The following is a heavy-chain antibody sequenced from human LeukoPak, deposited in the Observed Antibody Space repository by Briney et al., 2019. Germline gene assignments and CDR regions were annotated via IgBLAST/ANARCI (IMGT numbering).Heavy chain of an antibody. CDR2: VNRDGTTT. D-gene: IGHD2-2*01. Sequence: GGSLRLSCAASGFNVRSYWMHWVHQVPGKGLVWVSRVNRDGTTTSYANSVKGRFTISRDNSKNTLYLQMNSLRAEDTAVYYCARDEGYIRGYCSSTSCLNAFDIWGQGTMVTVSS. CDR1: GFNVRSYW. CDR3: ARDEGYIRGYCSSTSCLNAFDI. V-gene: IGHV3-74*01. J-gene: IGHJ3*02.